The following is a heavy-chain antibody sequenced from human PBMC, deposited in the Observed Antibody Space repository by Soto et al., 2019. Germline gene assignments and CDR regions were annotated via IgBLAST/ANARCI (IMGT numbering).Heavy chain of an antibody. CDR1: GFTFSSYA. Sequence: GGSLRLSCSASGFTFSSYAMHWVCQAPGKGLEYVSAISSNGGSTYYADSVKGRFTISRDNSKSTLYLQMSSLRAEDTAVYYCVKIGIPRICGSGSHRGYYYYGMDVWGQGTTVTVSS. V-gene: IGHV3-64D*06. J-gene: IGHJ6*02. CDR3: VKIGIPRICGSGSHRGYYYYGMDV. CDR2: ISSNGGST. D-gene: IGHD3-10*01.